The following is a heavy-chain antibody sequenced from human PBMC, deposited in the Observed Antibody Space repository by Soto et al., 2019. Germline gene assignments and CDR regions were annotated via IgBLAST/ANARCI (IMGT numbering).Heavy chain of an antibody. Sequence: ASVEVSCKASGYTFTGYYMHWVRQDHGQGLEWMGWINPNSGGTNYAQKFQGRVTMTRDTSISTAYMELSRLRPDDTAVYYCATPTPLRGAMITNINFDCWGQGTPVTVSS. D-gene: IGHD3-10*01. CDR1: GYTFTGYY. CDR3: ATPTPLRGAMITNINFDC. V-gene: IGHV1-2*02. J-gene: IGHJ4*02. CDR2: INPNSGGT.